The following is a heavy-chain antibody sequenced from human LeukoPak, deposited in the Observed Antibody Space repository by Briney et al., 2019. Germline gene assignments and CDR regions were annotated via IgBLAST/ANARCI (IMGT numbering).Heavy chain of an antibody. V-gene: IGHV3-30*03. Sequence: GRSLGLSCAATGFTFSTSGMHWVRQAPGKGLEWMAVISYDGNNKDYADSVKGRITISRDNSKNMLYLQMNSLRAEDTAVYYCARVDILTGYTQYYFDYWGQGTLVTVSS. CDR2: ISYDGNNK. CDR3: ARVDILTGYTQYYFDY. D-gene: IGHD3-9*01. J-gene: IGHJ4*02. CDR1: GFTFSTSG.